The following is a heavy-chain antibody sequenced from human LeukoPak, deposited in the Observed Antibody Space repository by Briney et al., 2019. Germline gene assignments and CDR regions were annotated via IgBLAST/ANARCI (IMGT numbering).Heavy chain of an antibody. CDR2: IYSGGST. J-gene: IGHJ5*02. CDR1: GFTVSSNY. V-gene: IGHV3-66*01. Sequence: PGRSLRLSCAASGFTVSSNYMSWVRQAPGKGLEWVSVIYSGGSTYYADSVKGRFTISRNNSKNTLYLQMNSLRAEDTAVYYCARDRRSGSYLGDWFDPWGQGTLVTVSS. D-gene: IGHD1-26*01. CDR3: ARDRRSGSYLGDWFDP.